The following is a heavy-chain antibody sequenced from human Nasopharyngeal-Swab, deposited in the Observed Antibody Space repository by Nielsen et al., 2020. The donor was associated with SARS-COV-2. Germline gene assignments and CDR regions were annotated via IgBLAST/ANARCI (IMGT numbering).Heavy chain of an antibody. Sequence: GSLRLSCSVSGASISSSDYHWGWIRQPPGKGLEWIGNIFYSGTTYYNPSLQSRVTISVDTSKNQFSLRVNSVTAADTAVYYCARDGDLNGLYYWGQGALVTVSS. V-gene: IGHV4-39*07. CDR2: IFYSGTT. D-gene: IGHD3-9*01. J-gene: IGHJ4*02. CDR3: ARDGDLNGLYY. CDR1: GASISSSDYH.